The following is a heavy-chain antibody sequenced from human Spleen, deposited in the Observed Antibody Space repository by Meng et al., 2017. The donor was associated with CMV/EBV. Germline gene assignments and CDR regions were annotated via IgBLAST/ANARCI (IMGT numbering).Heavy chain of an antibody. CDR3: ARDDGFGSWRLFDY. V-gene: IGHV3-7*01. J-gene: IGHJ4*02. Sequence: GESLKISCAASGFTFRNAWMSWVRQAPGKGLEWVANIKQDGSEKYYVDSVKGRFTISRDNAKNSLYLQMNSLRAEDTAVYYCARDDGFGSWRLFDYWGQGTLVTVSS. D-gene: IGHD6-13*01. CDR1: GFTFRNAW. CDR2: IKQDGSEK.